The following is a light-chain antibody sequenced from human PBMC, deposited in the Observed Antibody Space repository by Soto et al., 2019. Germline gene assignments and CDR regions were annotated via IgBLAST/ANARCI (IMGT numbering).Light chain of an antibody. J-gene: IGKJ1*01. V-gene: IGKV1-5*03. CDR3: QQYNSYWT. Sequence: DIQMTQSPSTVSASVGDRVTITCRASESVSGWLAWYQQKPGKAPKLLIYRTSILENGVPARFSGSGSGTEFTLTISSLQSDDFATYYCQQYNSYWTFGQGTTVEIK. CDR1: ESVSGW. CDR2: RTS.